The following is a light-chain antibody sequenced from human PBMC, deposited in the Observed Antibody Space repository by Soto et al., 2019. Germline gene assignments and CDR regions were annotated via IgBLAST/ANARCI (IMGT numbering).Light chain of an antibody. Sequence: DIQMTQSPSSLSASVGDRVTITCRASQGIGNYLAWYQQKPGKVPKVLIYAASTLQSGVPSRFSGSGSGTDFTLTISSLQPEDVAIYYCQKYNSAPWTFGQGTKVEIK. CDR2: AAS. CDR1: QGIGNY. J-gene: IGKJ1*01. CDR3: QKYNSAPWT. V-gene: IGKV1-27*01.